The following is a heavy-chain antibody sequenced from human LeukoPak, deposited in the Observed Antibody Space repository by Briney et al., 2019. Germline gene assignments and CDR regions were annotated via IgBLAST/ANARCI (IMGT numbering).Heavy chain of an antibody. CDR1: GYTFTGYY. CDR3: AREGVEMATIRYYYYYMDV. CDR2: INPNSGGT. V-gene: IGHV1-2*02. D-gene: IGHD5-24*01. J-gene: IGHJ6*03. Sequence: ASVKVSCKASGYTFTGYYMHWVRQAPGQGLEWMGWINPNSGGTNYAQKFQGRVTMTRDTSISTAYMELSRLRSDDTAVYYCAREGVEMATIRYYYYYMDVWGKGTTVTVSS.